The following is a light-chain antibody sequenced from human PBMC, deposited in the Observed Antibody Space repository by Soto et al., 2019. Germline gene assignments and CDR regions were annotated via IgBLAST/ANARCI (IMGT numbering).Light chain of an antibody. CDR2: QDI. CDR3: QAWDSSTADVV. J-gene: IGLJ2*01. Sequence: SYELTQPPSVSVSPGQTASITCSGDKLGDKYTCWYQQKPGQSPVLVIYQDIKRPSGIPERFSGSNSANTATLTISGTQAMDEADYYCQAWDSSTADVVFGGGTKVTVL. CDR1: KLGDKY. V-gene: IGLV3-1*01.